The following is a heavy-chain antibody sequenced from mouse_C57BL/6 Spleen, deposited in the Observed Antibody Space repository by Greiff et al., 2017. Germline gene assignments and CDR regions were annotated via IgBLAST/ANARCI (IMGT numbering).Heavy chain of an antibody. CDR3: ARPAPYDDSAMDY. V-gene: IGHV1-64*01. Sequence: VQLQQPGAELVKPGASVKLSCKASGYTFTSYWMHWVKQRPGQGLEWIGMIHPNSGSINYNEKFKSKATLTVDKSSSTAYMQLSSLTSEDSAVYYCARPAPYDDSAMDYWGQGTSVTVSS. CDR2: IHPNSGSI. D-gene: IGHD2-3*01. CDR1: GYTFTSYW. J-gene: IGHJ4*01.